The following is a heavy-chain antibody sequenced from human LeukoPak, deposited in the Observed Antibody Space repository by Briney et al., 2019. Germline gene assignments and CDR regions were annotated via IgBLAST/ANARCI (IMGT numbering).Heavy chain of an antibody. V-gene: IGHV1-46*01. Sequence: GASVKVSCKASGYTFTSYYMHWVRQAPGQGLEWMGIINPSGGSTSYAQKFQGRVTMTRDTSTSTVYMELSSLRSEDTAVYYCARARQLWLRGYNWFDPWSQGTLVTVSS. CDR2: INPSGGST. J-gene: IGHJ5*02. CDR1: GYTFTSYY. D-gene: IGHD5-18*01. CDR3: ARARQLWLRGYNWFDP.